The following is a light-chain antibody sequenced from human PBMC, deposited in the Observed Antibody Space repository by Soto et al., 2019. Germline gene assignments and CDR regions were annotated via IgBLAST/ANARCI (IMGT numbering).Light chain of an antibody. CDR3: QQYDNWPET. V-gene: IGKV3-15*01. Sequence: EIVMTQSPATLSVSPGERATLSCRASQSVSSNLAWYQQKPGQAPRLLMYGASTRATGFPARFSGSGSGTEFALTISSLQSEDFAVYYCQQYDNWPETFGQGTKVDIK. CDR1: QSVSSN. CDR2: GAS. J-gene: IGKJ1*01.